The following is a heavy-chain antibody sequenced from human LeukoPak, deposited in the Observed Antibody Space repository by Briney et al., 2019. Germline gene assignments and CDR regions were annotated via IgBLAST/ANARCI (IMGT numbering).Heavy chain of an antibody. J-gene: IGHJ5*02. CDR3: ARNPAAGRRDWFDP. CDR2: IYTSGST. CDR1: GGSISSYY. V-gene: IGHV4-4*07. D-gene: IGHD6-13*01. Sequence: PSETLSLTCTVSGGSISSYYWSWIRQPAGKGLEWIGHIYTSGSTNYNPSLKSRVTISVDTSENQCSLKLNSVTAADTAVYFCARNPAAGRRDWFDPWGQGTLVTVSS.